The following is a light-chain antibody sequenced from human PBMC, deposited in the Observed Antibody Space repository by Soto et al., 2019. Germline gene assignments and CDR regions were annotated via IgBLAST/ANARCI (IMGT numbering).Light chain of an antibody. CDR3: SSYTSSNTYV. CDR1: INYVSGYNF. V-gene: IGLV2-14*03. J-gene: IGLJ1*01. CDR2: DVS. Sequence: QSVLTQPASVSGSPGQSITIPCTGTINYVSGYNFVSWYQQYPGEAPKLMIYDVSNRPSGVSNRFSGSKSGNTASLTISGLQAEDEADYYCSSYTSSNTYVFGTGTKVTVL.